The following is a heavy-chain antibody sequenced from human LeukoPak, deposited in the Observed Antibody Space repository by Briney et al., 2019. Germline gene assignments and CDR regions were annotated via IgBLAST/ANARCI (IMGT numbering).Heavy chain of an antibody. V-gene: IGHV4-59*08. CDR1: GGSISSYY. CDR3: ARQSSSFAFDI. J-gene: IGHJ3*02. D-gene: IGHD6-6*01. Sequence: SETLSLTCTVSGGSISSYYWSWIRQPPGKGLEWIGYIYYSGSTNYNPSLKSRVTISVDTSKNQFSLKLSSVTAADTAVYYCARQSSSFAFDIWGQGTMVTVPS. CDR2: IYYSGST.